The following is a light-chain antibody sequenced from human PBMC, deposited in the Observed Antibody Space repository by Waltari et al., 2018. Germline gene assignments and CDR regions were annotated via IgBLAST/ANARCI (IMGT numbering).Light chain of an antibody. CDR2: GSA. CDR1: QSVSRY. V-gene: IGKV3-20*01. J-gene: IGKJ1*01. CDR3: QHHVSLPAT. Sequence: EIVLTQSPGTLSLSPGDRATLSCRASQSVSRYLAWYQQKPGQAPRLLIYGSATRSTGIADRFSGSGSGTDFSLTISRLEPEDFAVYFCQHHVSLPATSGQGTKVEIK.